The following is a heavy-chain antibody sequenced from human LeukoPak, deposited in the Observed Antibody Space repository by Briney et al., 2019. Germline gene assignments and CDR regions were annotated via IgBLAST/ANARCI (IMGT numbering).Heavy chain of an antibody. J-gene: IGHJ4*02. CDR1: GFTFSNSA. V-gene: IGHV3-23*01. D-gene: IGHD4-17*01. CDR2: IRGSGITT. Sequence: GGSLRLSCTASGFTFSNSAMTWVRQAPGKGLEWVSAIRGSGITTYYADSVKGRFIISRDNSKNTVQLQMNSLRAEDTAVYYCAKDYGPLSSYWGQGILVTVSS. CDR3: AKDYGPLSSY.